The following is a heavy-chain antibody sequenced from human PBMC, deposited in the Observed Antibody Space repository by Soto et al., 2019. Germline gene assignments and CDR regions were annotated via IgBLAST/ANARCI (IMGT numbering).Heavy chain of an antibody. CDR1: GYSFSSYW. V-gene: IGHV5-51*01. J-gene: IGHJ4*02. Sequence: GESLKISCKGSGYSFSSYWIGWVRQMPGKGLEWMGIIYPADSDTRYSPSFQGQVTISADKSISTAYLQWSSLKASDTAMYYCARPGSDYHDSSGALQPGFDYWGQGTQVTVSS. D-gene: IGHD3-22*01. CDR3: ARPGSDYHDSSGALQPGFDY. CDR2: IYPADSDT.